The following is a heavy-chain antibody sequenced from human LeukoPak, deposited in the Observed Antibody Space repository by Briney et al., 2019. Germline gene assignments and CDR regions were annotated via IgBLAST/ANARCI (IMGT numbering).Heavy chain of an antibody. Sequence: SETLSLTCTASGGSISSSSYYWGWIRQPPGKGLEWIGSIYYSGSTYYNPSLKSRVTISVDTSKNQFSLKLSSVTAADTAVYYCARDERAYSSGWYDWFDPWGQGTLVTVSS. V-gene: IGHV4-39*07. J-gene: IGHJ5*02. CDR1: GGSISSSSYY. D-gene: IGHD6-19*01. CDR2: IYYSGST. CDR3: ARDERAYSSGWYDWFDP.